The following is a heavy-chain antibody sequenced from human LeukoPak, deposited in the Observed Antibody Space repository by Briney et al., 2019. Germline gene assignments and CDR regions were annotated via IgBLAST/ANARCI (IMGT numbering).Heavy chain of an antibody. V-gene: IGHV3-74*01. D-gene: IGHD4-17*01. Sequence: GGSLRLSCAASGLSFTTYWMHWVRQAPGEGLVWVSRINGDGSSTNYADSVKGRFTISRDNAKNTLYLQMNSLRAEDTAVYYCARGGSYYGDFYYWGQGTLVTVSS. J-gene: IGHJ4*02. CDR3: ARGGSYYGDFYY. CDR1: GLSFTTYW. CDR2: INGDGSST.